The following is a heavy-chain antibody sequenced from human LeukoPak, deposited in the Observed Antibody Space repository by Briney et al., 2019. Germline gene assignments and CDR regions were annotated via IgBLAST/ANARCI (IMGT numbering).Heavy chain of an antibody. CDR3: AREEYSGYEANYYMDV. CDR2: ISSSSRTI. J-gene: IGHJ6*03. D-gene: IGHD5-12*01. Sequence: GGSLRLSCAASGFTFSSYNMNWVRQAPGKGLEWVSYISSSSRTIYYADSVKGRFTISRDNAKNSLYLQMNSLRAEDTALYYCAREEYSGYEANYYMDVWGKGTTVTVSS. CDR1: GFTFSSYN. V-gene: IGHV3-48*01.